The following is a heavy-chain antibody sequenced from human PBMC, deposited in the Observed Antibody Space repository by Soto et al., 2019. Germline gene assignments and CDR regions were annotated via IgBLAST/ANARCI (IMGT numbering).Heavy chain of an antibody. CDR1: GGSISSYY. D-gene: IGHD6-13*01. CDR3: ARDIAAAGRSRWFDP. CDR2: IYTSGST. V-gene: IGHV4-4*07. Sequence: SETLSLTCTVSGGSISSYYWSWIRQPAGKGLEWIGRIYTSGSTNYNPSLKSRVTMSVDTSKNQFSLKLSSVTAADTAVYYCARDIAAAGRSRWFDPWGQGTLVTVSS. J-gene: IGHJ5*02.